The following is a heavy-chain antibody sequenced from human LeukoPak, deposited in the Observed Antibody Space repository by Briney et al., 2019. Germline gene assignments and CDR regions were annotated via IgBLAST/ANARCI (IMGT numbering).Heavy chain of an antibody. CDR3: ARDIFKKQAYSGYDN. Sequence: GWSLTLSCASSGFTYSSYIMNWVRQAPAKGLEWVSYINNSSNTIYYADAVSGGFTISIDNPKNSLYLQMNSLRDEDKAVYYCARDIFKKQAYSGYDNWGQGTVVSVSS. CDR1: GFTYSSYI. V-gene: IGHV3-48*02. CDR2: INNSSNTI. J-gene: IGHJ4*02. D-gene: IGHD5-12*01.